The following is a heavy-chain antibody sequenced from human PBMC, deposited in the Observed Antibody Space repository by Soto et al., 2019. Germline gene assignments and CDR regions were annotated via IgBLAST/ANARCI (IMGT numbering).Heavy chain of an antibody. Sequence: GGSLRLSCAASGFTFSSYAMSWVRQAPGKGLEWVSAISGSGGSTYYADSVKGRFTISRDNSKNTLYLQMNSLRAEDTAVYYCAKAHTIFGVAEYFQHWGQGTLVTVSS. V-gene: IGHV3-23*01. D-gene: IGHD3-3*01. CDR2: ISGSGGST. J-gene: IGHJ1*01. CDR3: AKAHTIFGVAEYFQH. CDR1: GFTFSSYA.